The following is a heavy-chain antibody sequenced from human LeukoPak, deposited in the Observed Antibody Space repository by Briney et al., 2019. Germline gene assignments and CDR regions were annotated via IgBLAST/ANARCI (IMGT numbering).Heavy chain of an antibody. J-gene: IGHJ4*02. CDR1: GGSISSSSYY. CDR3: ARRGYSYGTNFDY. Sequence: SETLSLTCTVSGGSISSSSYYWGWIRQPPGKGLEWIGSIYYSGSTYYNPSLKSRVTISVDTSKNQFSLKLSSVTAADTAVYYCARRGYSYGTNFDYWGQGTLDTVSS. CDR2: IYYSGST. D-gene: IGHD5-18*01. V-gene: IGHV4-39*01.